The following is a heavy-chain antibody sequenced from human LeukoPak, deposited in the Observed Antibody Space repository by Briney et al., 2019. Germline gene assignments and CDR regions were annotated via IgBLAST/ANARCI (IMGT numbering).Heavy chain of an antibody. CDR1: GFTFSSYA. D-gene: IGHD2-2*01. J-gene: IGHJ4*02. V-gene: IGHV3-23*01. CDR2: ISGSGGSA. Sequence: GGSLRLSCAASGFTFSSYAMSWVRQAPGKGLEWVSGISGSGGSAYYADSVKGRFTISRDNPKNTLYLQMDSLRAEDTAVYYCARVLVAARYYFDYWGQGTLVTVSS. CDR3: ARVLVAARYYFDY.